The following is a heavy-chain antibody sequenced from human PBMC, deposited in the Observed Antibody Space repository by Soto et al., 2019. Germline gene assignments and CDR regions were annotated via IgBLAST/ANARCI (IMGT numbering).Heavy chain of an antibody. Sequence: GGSLRVSCAASGFTISSNYMSWVRQAPGKGLEWVSVIYSGGSTYYADSVKGRFTISRDNSKNTLYLQMNSLRAEDTAVYYCASTYYAHDAFDIWGQGTMVTVSS. V-gene: IGHV3-53*01. CDR2: IYSGGST. CDR3: ASTYYAHDAFDI. CDR1: GFTISSNY. D-gene: IGHD1-26*01. J-gene: IGHJ3*02.